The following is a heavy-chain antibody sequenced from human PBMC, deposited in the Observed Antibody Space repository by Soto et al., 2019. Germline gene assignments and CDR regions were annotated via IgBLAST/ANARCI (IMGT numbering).Heavy chain of an antibody. CDR3: ARDRGIAVAGTFDY. CDR2: ISAYNGNT. J-gene: IGHJ4*02. Sequence: QVQLVQSGAEVKKPGASVKVSCKASGYTFTSYGISWVRQAPGQGLEWMGWISAYNGNTNYAQKLQGRVTMTTDTSTSTAEMKRSSLRSDDTAVYYCARDRGIAVAGTFDYWGQGTLVTVSS. CDR1: GYTFTSYG. D-gene: IGHD6-19*01. V-gene: IGHV1-18*01.